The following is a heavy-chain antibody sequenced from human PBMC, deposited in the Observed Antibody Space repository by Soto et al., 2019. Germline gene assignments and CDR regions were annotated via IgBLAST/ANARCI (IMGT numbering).Heavy chain of an antibody. Sequence: PGGSLRLSCVASGFTLSNYGMHWVRQAPGKGLEWIALIWYEGTTKYSTDSMKGRFSISRDQSKSTLYLQVNSLRAEDTATYYCERDVGSSGSSRWLDTWGQGTLVTVSS. D-gene: IGHD3-10*01. CDR3: ERDVGSSGSSRWLDT. CDR2: IWYEGTTK. CDR1: GFTLSNYG. V-gene: IGHV3-33*01. J-gene: IGHJ5*02.